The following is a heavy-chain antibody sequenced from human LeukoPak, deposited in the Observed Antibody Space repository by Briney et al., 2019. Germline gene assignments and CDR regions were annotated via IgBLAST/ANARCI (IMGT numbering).Heavy chain of an antibody. Sequence: ASETLSLTCTVSGGSISSGSYYWSWIRQPPGKGLEWIGYIYYSGSANYNPSLKSRVTISVDTSKNQFSLKLTSVTAADTAVYYCARGQSGYSYGYYFDYWGQGTLVTVSS. V-gene: IGHV4-61*01. CDR2: IYYSGSA. D-gene: IGHD5-18*01. CDR1: GGSISSGSYY. CDR3: ARGQSGYSYGYYFDY. J-gene: IGHJ4*02.